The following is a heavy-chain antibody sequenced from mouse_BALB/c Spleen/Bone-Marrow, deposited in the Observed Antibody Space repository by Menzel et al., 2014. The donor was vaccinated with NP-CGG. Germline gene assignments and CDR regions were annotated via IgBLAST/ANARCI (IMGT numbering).Heavy chain of an antibody. Sequence: VQLQQSGPELVKPGASVKMSCKASGYTFTSYVLHWVKQKPGQGLEWIGYINPYNDGTKSNEKFKGKATLTSDKSSSTAYMELSSLTSEDSAVYYCAGEDGYYGMDYWGQGTSVTVSS. CDR2: INPYNDGT. CDR3: AGEDGYYGMDY. J-gene: IGHJ4*01. D-gene: IGHD2-3*01. V-gene: IGHV1-14*01. CDR1: GYTFTSYV.